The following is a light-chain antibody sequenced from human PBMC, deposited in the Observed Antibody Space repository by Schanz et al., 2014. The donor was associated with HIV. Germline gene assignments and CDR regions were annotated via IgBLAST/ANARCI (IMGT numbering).Light chain of an antibody. J-gene: IGKJ4*01. CDR1: QDISNY. V-gene: IGKV1-33*01. CDR2: DAS. Sequence: DIQMTQSPSSLSASVGDSVTITCQASQDISNYLNWYQQKPGKAPKLLIYDASNLQTGVPSRFSGSGSGTDFTLTISSLQPEDSATYSCQQANSFPLTFGGGTKVEIK. CDR3: QQANSFPLT.